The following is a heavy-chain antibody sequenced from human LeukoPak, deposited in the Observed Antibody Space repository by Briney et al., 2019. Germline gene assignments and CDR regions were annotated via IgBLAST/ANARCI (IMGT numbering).Heavy chain of an antibody. Sequence: GASVKVSCKASGYTFTSYGISWVRQAPGQGLEWMGGIIPIFGTANYAQKFQGRVTITADESTSTAYMELSSLRSEDTAVYYCARRDTAMVYGMDVWGQGTTVTVSS. CDR3: ARRDTAMVYGMDV. J-gene: IGHJ6*02. V-gene: IGHV1-69*13. CDR1: GYTFTSYG. D-gene: IGHD5-18*01. CDR2: IIPIFGTA.